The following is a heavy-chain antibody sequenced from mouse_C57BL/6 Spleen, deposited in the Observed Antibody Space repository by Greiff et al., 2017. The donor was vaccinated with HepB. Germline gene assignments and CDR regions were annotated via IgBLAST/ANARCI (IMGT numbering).Heavy chain of an antibody. J-gene: IGHJ1*03. CDR3: TGLLLRYWYFDV. D-gene: IGHD1-1*01. CDR1: GFTFSNYW. CDR2: IRLKSDNYAT. Sequence: EVKVEESGGGLVQPGGSMKLSCVASGFTFSNYWMNWVRQSPEKGLEWVAQIRLKSDNYATHYAESVKGRFTISRDDSKSSVYLQMNNLRAEDTGIYYCTGLLLRYWYFDVWGTGTTVTVSS. V-gene: IGHV6-3*01.